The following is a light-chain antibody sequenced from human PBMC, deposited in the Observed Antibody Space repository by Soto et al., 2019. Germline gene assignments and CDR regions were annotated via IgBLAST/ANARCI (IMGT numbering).Light chain of an antibody. CDR1: QGVTSN. Sequence: EIVLTQSSATLSLSPGERATLSCRASQGVTSNALAWYQQKPGQAPRLLIYGVSSRATGIPDRFSGSGSGTDFTLTISSLEPEDFAVYYCQQRSKWPLTFGGGTKVDIK. J-gene: IGKJ4*01. V-gene: IGKV3-11*01. CDR2: GVS. CDR3: QQRSKWPLT.